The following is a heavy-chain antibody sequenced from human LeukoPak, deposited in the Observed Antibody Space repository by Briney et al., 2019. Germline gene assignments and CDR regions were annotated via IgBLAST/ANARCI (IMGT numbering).Heavy chain of an antibody. J-gene: IGHJ3*02. CDR3: ATPLYYYDSSGGDAFDI. D-gene: IGHD3-22*01. V-gene: IGHV1-46*01. CDR1: GYTFTSYY. Sequence: ASVKVSCKASGYTFTSYYIHWVRQAPGQGLDWMGIINPSGGSTNYAQKFQGRVTMTRDTSTSTVYMELSSLRSEDTAVYYCATPLYYYDSSGGDAFDIWGQGTMVTVSS. CDR2: INPSGGST.